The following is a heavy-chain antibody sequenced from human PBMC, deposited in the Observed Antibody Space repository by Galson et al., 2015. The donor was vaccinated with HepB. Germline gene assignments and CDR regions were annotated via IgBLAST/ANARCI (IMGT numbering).Heavy chain of an antibody. V-gene: IGHV3-30-3*01. D-gene: IGHD4-17*01. CDR3: ARVKGGSTVKYNWFDP. Sequence: SLRLSCAASGFTFSSYAMHWVRQAPGKGLEWVAVISYDGSNKYYADSVKGRFTISRDNSKNTLYLQMNSLRAEDTAVYYCARVKGGSTVKYNWFDPWGQGTLVTVSS. CDR2: ISYDGSNK. J-gene: IGHJ5*02. CDR1: GFTFSSYA.